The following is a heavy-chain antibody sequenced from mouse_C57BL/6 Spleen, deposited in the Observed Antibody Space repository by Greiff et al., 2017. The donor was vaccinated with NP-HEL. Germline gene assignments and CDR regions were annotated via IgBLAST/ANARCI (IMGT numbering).Heavy chain of an antibody. CDR1: GYTFTDYE. Sequence: QVQLQQSGAELVRPGASVTLSCKASGYTFTDYEMHWVKQTPVHGLEWIGAIDPETGGTDYNQKFKGKAILTADKSSSTAYMELRSLTSEDSAVYYCTRPGYYSNYYFDYWGKGTTLTVSS. V-gene: IGHV1-15*01. CDR2: IDPETGGT. D-gene: IGHD2-5*01. CDR3: TRPGYYSNYYFDY. J-gene: IGHJ2*01.